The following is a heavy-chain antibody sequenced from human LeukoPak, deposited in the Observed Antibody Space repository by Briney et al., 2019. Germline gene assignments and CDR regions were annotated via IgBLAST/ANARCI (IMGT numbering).Heavy chain of an antibody. D-gene: IGHD5-24*01. V-gene: IGHV4-34*01. CDR3: ARDIRDTRGQYYYYYYMDV. CDR1: GGSFSGYY. J-gene: IGHJ6*03. CDR2: INHSGST. Sequence: SETLSLTCAVYGGSFSGYYWSWIRQPPGKGLEWIGEINHSGSTNYNPSLKSRVTISVDTSKNQFSLNLSSVTAADTAVYYCARDIRDTRGQYYYYYYMDVWGKGTTVTISS.